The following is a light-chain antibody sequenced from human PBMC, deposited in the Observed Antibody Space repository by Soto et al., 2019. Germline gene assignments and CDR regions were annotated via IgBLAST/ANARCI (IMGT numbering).Light chain of an antibody. CDR2: GAS. CDR3: QEYDNSPGT. J-gene: IGKJ1*01. Sequence: EIVMTQSPATLSVSPGERATLSCRASQSVSSNLAWYQQKLGQAPRLLIYGASTRTTGIPARFSGSGSGTEFTLTISSLQSEDFAVYYCQEYDNSPGTFGQGTKVDIK. V-gene: IGKV3-15*01. CDR1: QSVSSN.